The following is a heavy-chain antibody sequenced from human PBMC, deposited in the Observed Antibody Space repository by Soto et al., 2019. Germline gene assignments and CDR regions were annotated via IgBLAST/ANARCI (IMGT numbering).Heavy chain of an antibody. CDR2: ISAGGATT. Sequence: GGSLRLSCAASGFTFSNYAMGWVRQAPGKGLEWVSGISAGGATTYYADSLKGRFTISRDNSKNTLYLQMNSLRVEDTAVYYCEKEGAATNNWLDPWGQGTLVTVAS. D-gene: IGHD6-13*01. V-gene: IGHV3-23*01. CDR1: GFTFSNYA. J-gene: IGHJ5*02. CDR3: EKEGAATNNWLDP.